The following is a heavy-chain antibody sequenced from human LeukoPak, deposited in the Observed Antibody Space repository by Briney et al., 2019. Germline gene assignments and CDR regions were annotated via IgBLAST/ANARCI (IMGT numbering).Heavy chain of an antibody. D-gene: IGHD3-16*01. CDR2: INHNGNVN. CDR3: ARGGGLDV. CDR1: GFTFSSYW. J-gene: IGHJ6*02. Sequence: GGSPRLSCAASGFTFSSYWMHWVRQAPGKGLVWVASINHNGNVNYYVDSVKGRFTISRDNAKNSLYLQMSNLRAEDTAVYFCARGGGLDVWGQGATVTVSS. V-gene: IGHV3-7*03.